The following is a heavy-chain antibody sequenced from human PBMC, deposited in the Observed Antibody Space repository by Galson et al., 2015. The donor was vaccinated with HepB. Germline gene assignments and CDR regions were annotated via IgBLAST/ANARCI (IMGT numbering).Heavy chain of an antibody. CDR1: GGTFSSYA. Sequence: SVKVSCKASGGTFSSYAISWVRQAPGQGLEWVGRIIPILGIANYAQKFQGRVTITADKSTSTAYMELSSLRSEDTAVYYCARDVVVVVAATPYAFDIWGQGTMATVSS. V-gene: IGHV1-69*04. CDR3: ARDVVVVVAATPYAFDI. CDR2: IIPILGIA. J-gene: IGHJ3*02. D-gene: IGHD2-15*01.